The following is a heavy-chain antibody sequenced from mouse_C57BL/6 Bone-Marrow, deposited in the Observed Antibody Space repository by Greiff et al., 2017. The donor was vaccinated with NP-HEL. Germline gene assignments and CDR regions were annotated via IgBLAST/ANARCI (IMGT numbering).Heavy chain of an antibody. Sequence: VQLKESGLELVKPGASVKISCKASGYSFTDYNMNWVKQSNGKSLEWIGVINPNYGTTSYNQKFKGKATLTVDQSSSTAYMQLNSLTSEDSAVYYCAREARYGSPLFDYWGQGTTLTVSS. CDR2: INPNYGTT. CDR1: GYSFTDYN. V-gene: IGHV1-39*01. CDR3: AREARYGSPLFDY. D-gene: IGHD1-1*01. J-gene: IGHJ2*01.